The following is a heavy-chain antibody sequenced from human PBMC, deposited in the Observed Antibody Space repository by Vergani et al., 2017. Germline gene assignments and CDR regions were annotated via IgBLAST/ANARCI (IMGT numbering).Heavy chain of an antibody. J-gene: IGHJ5*02. CDR1: GFTFNQYG. CDR2: TWYDGNNK. V-gene: IGHV3-33*01. Sequence: QVQLVESGGGVVQPGRSLRLSCAASGFTFNQYGMHWVRQAPGKGLEWVAVTWYDGNNKQYADSVKGRFTISRDNSKSTMYLQMYSLRDEDTSVYYCARDLRLLYNRFDPWGQGTLVTVSS. CDR3: ARDLRLLYNRFDP. D-gene: IGHD1-14*01.